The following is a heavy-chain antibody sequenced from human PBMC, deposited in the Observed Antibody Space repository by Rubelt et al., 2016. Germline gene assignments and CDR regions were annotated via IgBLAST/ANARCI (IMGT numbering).Heavy chain of an antibody. V-gene: IGHV3-13*01. D-gene: IGHD3-16*01. J-gene: IGHJ4*02. CDR3: ARDGGGEPY. CDR1: EFIFSTYD. CDR2: IGTAGDT. Sequence: GGSLRLSCAASEFIFSTYDMHWVRQTTGKRLEWVSSIGTAGDTHYADSVKGRVTISRENAKNSLYLQMNSLRDEDTAVYYCARDGGGEPYWGQGTLVTVSS.